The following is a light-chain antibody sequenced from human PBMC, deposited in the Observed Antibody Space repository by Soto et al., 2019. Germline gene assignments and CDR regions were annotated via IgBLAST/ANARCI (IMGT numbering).Light chain of an antibody. CDR2: GAS. J-gene: IGKJ1*01. CDR3: QQYGSSPRT. V-gene: IGKV3-20*01. CDR1: QTVLSN. Sequence: EIVLTQSPDTLSVSPGERATLSCRASQTVLSNLAWYQQKPGQAPRLLIYGASSRATGIPDRFSGSGSGTDFTLTISRLEPEDFAVYYCQQYGSSPRTFGQGTKVDIK.